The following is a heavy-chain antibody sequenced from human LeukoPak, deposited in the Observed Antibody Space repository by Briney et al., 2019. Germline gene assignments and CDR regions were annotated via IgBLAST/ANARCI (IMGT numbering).Heavy chain of an antibody. CDR1: GYTFTSYY. D-gene: IGHD2-2*03. CDR3: ARGPPDGYCSSTSCYWSWFDP. V-gene: IGHV1-46*01. Sequence: VASVKVSCKASGYTFTSYYMHWVRQAPGQGLEWMGIINPSGGSTSYARKFQGRVTMTRDTSISTAYMELSSLRSEDTAVYYCARGPPDGYCSSTSCYWSWFDPWGQGTLVTVSS. J-gene: IGHJ5*02. CDR2: INPSGGST.